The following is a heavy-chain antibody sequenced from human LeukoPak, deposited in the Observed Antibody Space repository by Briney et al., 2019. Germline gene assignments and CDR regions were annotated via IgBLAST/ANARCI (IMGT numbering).Heavy chain of an antibody. CDR3: ARPHSSMVRALTF. Sequence: GESLRISCKGSGYIISNYWIAWVRQMPGKGLEYMVRIDLSDPSDSYTKYSPSFQGHVTFSADKSISTVYLQWSSLEASDTAMYYCARPHSSMVRALTFWGQGTLVTVSS. CDR1: GYIISNYW. V-gene: IGHV5-10-1*01. J-gene: IGHJ4*02. D-gene: IGHD3-10*01. CDR2: IDLSDPSDSYT.